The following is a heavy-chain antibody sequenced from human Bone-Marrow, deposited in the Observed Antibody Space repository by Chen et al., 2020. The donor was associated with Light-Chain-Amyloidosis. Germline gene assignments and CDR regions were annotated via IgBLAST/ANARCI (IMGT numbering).Heavy chain of an antibody. Sequence: QVQLQQWGAGLLKPSETLSLTCAVYGGSFSGYYWSWIRQPPGKWLEWIGEINHSGSTNYNPSLKSRVTISVDTSKNQFSLKLSSVTAADTAVYYCARSKRITIFGVVRDYYYYGMDVWGQGTTVTVSS. CDR1: GGSFSGYY. J-gene: IGHJ6*02. CDR3: ARSKRITIFGVVRDYYYYGMDV. V-gene: IGHV4-34*01. CDR2: INHSGST. D-gene: IGHD3-3*01.